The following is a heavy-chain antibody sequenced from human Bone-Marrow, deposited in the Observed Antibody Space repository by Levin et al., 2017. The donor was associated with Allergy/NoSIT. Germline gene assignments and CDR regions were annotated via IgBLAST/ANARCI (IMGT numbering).Heavy chain of an antibody. V-gene: IGHV3-48*04. Sequence: GGSLRLSCAASGFLFSSYPMNWVRQAPGKGLEWISYIRGNSDIISYADSVKGRFTISRDNAKSSLYLQMNSLRAADTAVYYCSRDHSWSSDSWGQGTLVTVSS. D-gene: IGHD2-8*02. CDR1: GFLFSSYP. CDR3: SRDHSWSSDS. J-gene: IGHJ4*02. CDR2: IRGNSDII.